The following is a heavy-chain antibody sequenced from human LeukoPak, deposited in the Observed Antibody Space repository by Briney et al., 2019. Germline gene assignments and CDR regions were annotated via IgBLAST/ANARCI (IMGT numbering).Heavy chain of an antibody. D-gene: IGHD3-10*01. J-gene: IGHJ3*02. V-gene: IGHV3-74*01. Sequence: GGSLRLSCAASRFTFSRYWMHWVRQAPGKGLVWVSRINSDGSSTNYADSVKGRFTISRDNTKNTLYLQMNSLRAEDTAVYYCARAGKTGAAAFDIWGQGTMVTVSS. CDR3: ARAGKTGAAAFDI. CDR1: RFTFSRYW. CDR2: INSDGSST.